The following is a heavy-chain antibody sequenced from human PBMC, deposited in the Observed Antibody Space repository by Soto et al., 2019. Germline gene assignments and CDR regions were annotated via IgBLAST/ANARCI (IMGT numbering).Heavy chain of an antibody. CDR3: ARFPRRHAFDI. J-gene: IGHJ3*02. Sequence: PSETLSLTGTVSGGSISSYYWSWIRQPPGKGLEWIGYIYYSGSTNYNPSLKSRVTISVDTSKNQFSLKLSSVTAADTAVYYCARFPRRHAFDIWGQGTMVTVSS. CDR1: GGSISSYY. V-gene: IGHV4-59*01. CDR2: IYYSGST.